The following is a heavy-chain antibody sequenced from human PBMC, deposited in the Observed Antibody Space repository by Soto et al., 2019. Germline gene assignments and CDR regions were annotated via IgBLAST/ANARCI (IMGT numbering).Heavy chain of an antibody. CDR2: ISTSGGST. J-gene: IGHJ4*02. V-gene: IGHV3-23*01. D-gene: IGHD1-7*01. Sequence: GGSLRLSCAASGFTFSTYAMSWVRQAPGKGLEWVSHISTSGGSTFYADSVKGWFTISRDNSKNTLFLQMNSLRAEDTAVYFCAIWNYGFDYWGQGTLVTVSS. CDR3: AIWNYGFDY. CDR1: GFTFSTYA.